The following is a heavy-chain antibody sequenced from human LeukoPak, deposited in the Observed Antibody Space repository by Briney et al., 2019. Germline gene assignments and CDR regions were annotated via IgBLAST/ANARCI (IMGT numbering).Heavy chain of an antibody. CDR2: ISGCGNTI. Sequence: GGSLRLSCAASGFTFSDYYMSWIRQAPGKGLEWVSYISGCGNTIFYADSMKGRFTISRDNAKNSVYLHMNRLRADDTAVYYCATDVGQLWSPDNWGQGTLVTVSS. J-gene: IGHJ4*02. CDR1: GFTFSDYY. CDR3: ATDVGQLWSPDN. V-gene: IGHV3-11*01. D-gene: IGHD5-18*01.